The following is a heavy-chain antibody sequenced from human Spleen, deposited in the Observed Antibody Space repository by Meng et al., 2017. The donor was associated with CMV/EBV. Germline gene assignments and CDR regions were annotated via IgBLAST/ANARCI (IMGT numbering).Heavy chain of an antibody. CDR2: IYYSGSI. V-gene: IGHV4-61*01. CDR1: GGSVRSGSYY. J-gene: IGHJ5*02. Sequence: SGGSVRSGSYYWSLIRQPPGKGLDWVGYIYYSGSISYNPSLKSRVTMSADTSKNQFSLKLISVTAADTAVYYCARLYSSGTSWFDPWGQGILVTVSS. D-gene: IGHD2-15*01. CDR3: ARLYSSGTSWFDP.